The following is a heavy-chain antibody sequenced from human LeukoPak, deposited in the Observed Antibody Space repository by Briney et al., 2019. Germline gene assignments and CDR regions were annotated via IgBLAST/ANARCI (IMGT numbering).Heavy chain of an antibody. CDR3: ARHGVVTRIDY. CDR1: GYTFTNYW. Sequence: GESLKISCKGSGYTFTNYWIGWVRQVPGKGLEWMGIIYPGDSDTNYSPSFQGQVTISVDKSISTAYLQWSSLKASDTAIYYCARHGVVTRIDYWGRGTLVTVSS. J-gene: IGHJ4*02. CDR2: IYPGDSDT. V-gene: IGHV5-51*01. D-gene: IGHD2-21*02.